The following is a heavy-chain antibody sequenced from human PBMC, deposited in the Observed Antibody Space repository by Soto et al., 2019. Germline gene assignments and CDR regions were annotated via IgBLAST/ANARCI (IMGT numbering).Heavy chain of an antibody. CDR1: GLTFTMYA. Sequence: QVQLVESGGGVVQPGRSLRLACTASGLTFTMYAMHWVRQAPGEGLEWVAVISHDGTYKFYSDSVKGRFTISRDNSQNTVHLQMNSLRLEDTAVYYCAKEAYSGSLGVGYGMDVWGQGTTVTVSS. J-gene: IGHJ6*02. CDR2: ISHDGTYK. V-gene: IGHV3-30*18. D-gene: IGHD1-26*01. CDR3: AKEAYSGSLGVGYGMDV.